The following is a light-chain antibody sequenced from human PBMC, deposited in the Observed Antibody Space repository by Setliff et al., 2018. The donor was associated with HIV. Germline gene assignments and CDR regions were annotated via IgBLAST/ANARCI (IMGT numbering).Light chain of an antibody. V-gene: IGLV2-14*01. CDR1: SSDVGGYNH. CDR2: EVL. J-gene: IGLJ1*01. CDR3: SSYTTSSTLDYV. Sequence: QSALTQPASVSGSPGQSITISCTGTSSDVGGYNHVSWYQQHPGNAPKLILYEVLNRPSGVSYRFSGSKSGNTASLTISGLQPEDEADYYCSSYTTSSTLDYVFGTGTKVTVL.